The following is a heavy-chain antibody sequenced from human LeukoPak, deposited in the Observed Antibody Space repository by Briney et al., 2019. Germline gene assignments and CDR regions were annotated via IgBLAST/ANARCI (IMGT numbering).Heavy chain of an antibody. V-gene: IGHV3-30*02. CDR3: AKDLWMLAGSLGY. CDR2: IRYDGSNK. Sequence: GGSLRLSCAASGFTFSSYGMHWVRQAPGKGLEWVAFIRYDGSNKYYADSVKGRFTISRDNSKNTLYLQMNSLRAEDTAVYYCAKDLWMLAGSLGYWGQGTLFTVSS. D-gene: IGHD6-19*01. J-gene: IGHJ4*02. CDR1: GFTFSSYG.